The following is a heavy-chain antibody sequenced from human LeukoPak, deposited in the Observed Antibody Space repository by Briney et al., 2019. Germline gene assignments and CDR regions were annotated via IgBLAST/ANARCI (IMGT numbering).Heavy chain of an antibody. V-gene: IGHV3-48*01. CDR1: GFTFSSYS. J-gene: IGHJ6*04. D-gene: IGHD3-10*02. CDR3: VELGITMIGGV. CDR2: ISSSSSTI. Sequence: PGGSLRLSCAASGFTFSSYSMNWVRQAPGKGLGWVSYISSSSSTIYYADSVKGRFTISRDNAKNSLYLQLNSLRAEDTAVYYCVELGITMIGGVWGKGTTVTISS.